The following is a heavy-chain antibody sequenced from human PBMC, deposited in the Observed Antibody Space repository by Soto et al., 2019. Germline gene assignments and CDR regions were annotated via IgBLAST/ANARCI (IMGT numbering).Heavy chain of an antibody. Sequence: QVQLVQSGAEVKKPGASVKVSCKASGYTFTSYGISWVRQAPGQGLEWMGWISAYNGNPNYAQKLQGRVTMNTDTSASTAYMELRSRRSDDTAVYYCARDIAGYPFDYWGPGTLVTVSS. V-gene: IGHV1-18*04. CDR2: ISAYNGNP. D-gene: IGHD5-18*01. CDR3: ARDIAGYPFDY. CDR1: GYTFTSYG. J-gene: IGHJ4*02.